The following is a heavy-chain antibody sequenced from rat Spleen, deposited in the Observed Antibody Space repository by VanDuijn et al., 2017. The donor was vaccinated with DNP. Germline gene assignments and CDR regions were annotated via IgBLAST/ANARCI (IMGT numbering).Heavy chain of an antibody. CDR1: GFTFSNYG. Sequence: EVQLVESGGGLVQPGRSLKLSCAASGFTFSNYGMAWVRQAPKKGLEWVATISTSGGSTYYRDSVKGRFTISRDNAKSTLYLQMDSLRSEDTATYYCTTDPAYYGYEWGQGVMVTVSS. J-gene: IGHJ2*01. CDR2: ISTSGGST. CDR3: TTDPAYYGYE. V-gene: IGHV5-27*01. D-gene: IGHD1-7*01.